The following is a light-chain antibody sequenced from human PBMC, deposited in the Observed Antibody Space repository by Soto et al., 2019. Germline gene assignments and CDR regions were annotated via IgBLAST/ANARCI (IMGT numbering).Light chain of an antibody. V-gene: IGLV2-14*03. CDR2: EVS. J-gene: IGLJ1*01. Sequence: QSALTQPASVSGSPGQSIAISCTGTSSDVGAYDYVSWYQQHSDRAPRLVIYEVSNRPSGVSNRFSGSKSVNTSTLTISGLQAEDEADYYCASHTTTNTRIFGTGTKLTVL. CDR1: SSDVGAYDY. CDR3: ASHTTTNTRI.